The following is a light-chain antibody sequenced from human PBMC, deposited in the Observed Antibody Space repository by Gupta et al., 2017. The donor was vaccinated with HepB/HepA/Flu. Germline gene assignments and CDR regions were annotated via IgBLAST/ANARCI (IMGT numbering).Light chain of an antibody. CDR2: YAS. V-gene: IGKV1-39*01. CDR3: QQSYSIPYT. CDR1: QGISNF. Sequence: DIQMTQSPSSLSASVGDRVTITCRASQGISNFLNWYQQRPGKAPKVLIYYASNLQSGVPSRFIGRAAGTEFTLTISGLELEDFATYYCQQSYSIPYTFGRGTTLEIK. J-gene: IGKJ2*01.